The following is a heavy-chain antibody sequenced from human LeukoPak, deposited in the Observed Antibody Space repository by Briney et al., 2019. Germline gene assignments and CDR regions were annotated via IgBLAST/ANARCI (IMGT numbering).Heavy chain of an antibody. CDR3: ASGTYYYDSSGYLDY. D-gene: IGHD3-22*01. J-gene: IGHJ4*02. CDR1: GFTFSSYG. Sequence: PGGSLRLSCAASGFTFSSYGMHWVRQAPGKGLEWVAVIWYDGSNKYYADSVKGRFTISRDNSKNTLYLQMNSLRAEDTAVYYCASGTYYYDSSGYLDYWGQGTLVTVPP. CDR2: IWYDGSNK. V-gene: IGHV3-33*01.